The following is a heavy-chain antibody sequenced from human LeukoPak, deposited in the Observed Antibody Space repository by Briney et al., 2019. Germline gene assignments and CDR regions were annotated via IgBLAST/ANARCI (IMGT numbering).Heavy chain of an antibody. CDR2: INPNSGGT. CDR3: ARILKQWLAYYFDY. Sequence: ASVKVSCKASGYTFTGYYMHWVRQAPAQGLEWMGWINPNSGGTNYAQKFQGRVTMTRDTSISTAYMELSRLRSDDTAVYYCARILKQWLAYYFDYWGQGTLVTVSS. D-gene: IGHD6-19*01. CDR1: GYTFTGYY. V-gene: IGHV1-2*02. J-gene: IGHJ4*02.